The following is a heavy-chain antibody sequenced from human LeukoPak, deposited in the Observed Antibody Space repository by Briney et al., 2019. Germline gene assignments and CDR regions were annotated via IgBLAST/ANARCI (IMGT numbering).Heavy chain of an antibody. CDR2: IRSKVYGGKT. J-gene: IGHJ4*02. D-gene: IGHD4-17*01. CDR3: TRPFDYGDYLPFDY. V-gene: IGHV3-49*03. CDR1: GFTFGDYA. Sequence: GGSLRLSCTASGFTFGDYAMSWFRQAPGKGLEWVGFIRSKVYGGKTEYAAYVKGRFTISRDDSKSIAYLQMNSLKTEDTAVYYCTRPFDYGDYLPFDYWGQGTLVTVSS.